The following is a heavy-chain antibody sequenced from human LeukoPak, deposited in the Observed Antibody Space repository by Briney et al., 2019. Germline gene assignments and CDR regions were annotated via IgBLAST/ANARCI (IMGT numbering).Heavy chain of an antibody. CDR2: INHSGST. J-gene: IGHJ6*03. D-gene: IGHD2-2*01. Sequence: PSENLSLTCAVYGGSFSGYYWSWIRQPPGKGLEWTGEINHSGSTNYNPSLKSRVTISVDTSKDQFSLRLSSVTAADTAVYYCVRDSAREYCSSISCFYMDVWGKGTTVTVSS. CDR1: GGSFSGYY. V-gene: IGHV4-34*01. CDR3: VRDSAREYCSSISCFYMDV.